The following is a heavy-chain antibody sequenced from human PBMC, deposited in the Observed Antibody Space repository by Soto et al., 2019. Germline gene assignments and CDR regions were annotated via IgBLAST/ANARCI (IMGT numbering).Heavy chain of an antibody. CDR3: ARALILTGYYIHDAFDI. CDR2: IYYSGST. CDR1: GGSLKSGGYY. Sequence: SETLSLTCTVSGGSLKSGGYYWSWIRQHPGRGLEWIGYIYYSGSTNYNPSLKSRVTISVDTSKNQFSLKLSSVTAADTAVYYCARALILTGYYIHDAFDIWGQGTMVTVSS. V-gene: IGHV4-61*08. D-gene: IGHD3-9*01. J-gene: IGHJ3*02.